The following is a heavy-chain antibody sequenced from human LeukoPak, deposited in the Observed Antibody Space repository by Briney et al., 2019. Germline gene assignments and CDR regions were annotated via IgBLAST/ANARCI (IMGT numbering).Heavy chain of an antibody. D-gene: IGHD6-19*01. Sequence: GGSLRLPCAASGFTFDDYAMHWVRQAPGKGLEWVSGISWNSGSIGYADSVKGRFTISRDNAKNSLYLQMNSLRAEDTALYYCAKDMGSGWTPDAFDIWGQGTMVTVSS. CDR1: GFTFDDYA. CDR2: ISWNSGSI. V-gene: IGHV3-9*01. J-gene: IGHJ3*02. CDR3: AKDMGSGWTPDAFDI.